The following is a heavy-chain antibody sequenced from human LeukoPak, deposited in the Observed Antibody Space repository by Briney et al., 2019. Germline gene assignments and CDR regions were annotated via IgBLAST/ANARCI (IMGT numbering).Heavy chain of an antibody. CDR1: GGSISSGGYY. CDR2: IYHSGST. CDR3: ARASLGGQPYFDY. V-gene: IGHV4-30-2*01. J-gene: IGHJ4*02. Sequence: SQTLSLTCTVSGGSISSGGYYWSWIRQPPGKGLEWIGYIYHSGSTYYNPSLKSRVTISVDRSKNQFSLKLSSVTAADTAVYYCARASLGGQPYFDYWGQGTLVTVSS.